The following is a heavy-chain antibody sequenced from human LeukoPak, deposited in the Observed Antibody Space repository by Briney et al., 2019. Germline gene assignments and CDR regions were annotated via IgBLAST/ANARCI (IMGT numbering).Heavy chain of an antibody. D-gene: IGHD6-19*01. J-gene: IGHJ4*02. CDR3: ARLGSGWSFDY. V-gene: IGHV3-23*01. Sequence: GGSLRLSCAASGFTFSSYAMSWVRQAPGKGLEWVSAISGSGGSTYYADSVKGRFTISRDNSKNTAYLQMNSLRVEDTAVYYCARLGSGWSFDYWGQGALVTVSS. CDR1: GFTFSSYA. CDR2: ISGSGGST.